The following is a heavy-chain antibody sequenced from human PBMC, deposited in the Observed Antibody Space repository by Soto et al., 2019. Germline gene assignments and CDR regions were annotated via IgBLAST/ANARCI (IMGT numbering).Heavy chain of an antibody. D-gene: IGHD1-1*01. J-gene: IGHJ4*02. Sequence: QVHLVQSGAEVKKPGASVKVSCKGSGYGFTTYGITWVRQAPGQGLEWMAWISAHNGNTNYAQKLQGRVTVTRDTSSSPAYMELRSLRSDVTAVDYCARGRYGDYWGQGALVTVSS. V-gene: IGHV1-18*01. CDR3: ARGRYGDY. CDR2: ISAHNGNT. CDR1: GYGFTTYG.